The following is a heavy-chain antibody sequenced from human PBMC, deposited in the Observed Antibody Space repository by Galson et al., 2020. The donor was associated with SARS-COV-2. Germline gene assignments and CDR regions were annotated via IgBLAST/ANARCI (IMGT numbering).Heavy chain of an antibody. D-gene: IGHD3-3*01. CDR3: AREALSEITIFGVVIYRYFDY. J-gene: IGHJ4*02. V-gene: IGHV3-11*01. Sequence: GESLKISCAASGFTFSDYYMSWIRQAPGKGLEWVSYISSSGSTIYYADSVKGRFTISRDNAKNSLYLQMNSLRAEDTAVYYCAREALSEITIFGVVIYRYFDYWGQGTLVTVSS. CDR2: ISSSGSTI. CDR1: GFTFSDYY.